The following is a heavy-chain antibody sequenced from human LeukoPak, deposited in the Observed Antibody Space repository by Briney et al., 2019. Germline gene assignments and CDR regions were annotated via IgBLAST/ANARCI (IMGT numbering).Heavy chain of an antibody. CDR3: ATLGGNSGDY. D-gene: IGHD4-23*01. J-gene: IGHJ4*02. Sequence: ASVKVSCKASGYTFTSYYMHWVRQAPGQGLEWMGIINPSGGSTSYAQKFQGRVTITADKSTSTAYMELSSLRSEDTAVYYCATLGGNSGDYWGQGTLVTVSS. CDR1: GYTFTSYY. CDR2: INPSGGST. V-gene: IGHV1-46*01.